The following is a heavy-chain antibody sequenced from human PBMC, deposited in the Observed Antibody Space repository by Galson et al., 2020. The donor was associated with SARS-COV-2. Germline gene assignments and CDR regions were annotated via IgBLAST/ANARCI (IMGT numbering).Heavy chain of an antibody. D-gene: IGHD7-27*01. Sequence: ETSETLSLTCTVSGGSISSYYWSWIRQPPGKGLEWIGYIYYSGSTNYNPSLKSRVTISVDTSKNQFSLKLSSVTAADTAVYYCAGFNWGESYYYYGMDVWGQGTTVTVSS. CDR2: IYYSGST. J-gene: IGHJ6*02. CDR3: AGFNWGESYYYYGMDV. V-gene: IGHV4-59*08. CDR1: GGSISSYY.